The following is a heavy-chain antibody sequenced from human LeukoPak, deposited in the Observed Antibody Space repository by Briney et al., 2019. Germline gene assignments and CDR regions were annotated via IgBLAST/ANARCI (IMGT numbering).Heavy chain of an antibody. D-gene: IGHD4-23*01. CDR2: ISGSGGST. CDR1: GFTFSSYA. V-gene: IGHV3-23*01. Sequence: GGSLRLSCAASGFTFSSYAMSWVRQAPGKGLEWVSAISGSGGSTYYAGSVKGRFTISRDNSKNTLYLQMNSLRAEDTAVYYCANEGRWLLGHYWGQGTLVTVSS. CDR3: ANEGRWLLGHY. J-gene: IGHJ4*02.